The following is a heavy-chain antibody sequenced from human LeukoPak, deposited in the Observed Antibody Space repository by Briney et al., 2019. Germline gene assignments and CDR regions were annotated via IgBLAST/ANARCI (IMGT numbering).Heavy chain of an antibody. D-gene: IGHD3-10*01. CDR3: AKGHDMIRGLIDY. V-gene: IGHV3-64*01. CDR2: ISSNGGST. CDR1: GFTFNTYA. Sequence: GGSLRLSCAASGFTFNTYAMHWVRQAPGKGLEYVSAISSNGGSTYYANSVKGRFTISRDNSKNTLYLQMGSLRAEDMAVYYCAKGHDMIRGLIDYWGQGTLVTVSS. J-gene: IGHJ4*02.